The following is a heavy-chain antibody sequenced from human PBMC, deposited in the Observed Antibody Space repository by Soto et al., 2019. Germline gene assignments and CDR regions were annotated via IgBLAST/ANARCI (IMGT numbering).Heavy chain of an antibody. CDR2: IYPGDSDT. V-gene: IGHV5-51*03. Sequence: EVKLVQSGAEVKKAGESLKISCKGSGYSFTNYWIGWVRQVPGKGLDWMGIIYPGDSDTEYSPSFQGQVTISADKSISTAYLQWSSLKSSDTAIYYCARRCSGGSCFRDYTMDVWGQGTTVTVSS. D-gene: IGHD2-15*01. J-gene: IGHJ6*02. CDR3: ARRCSGGSCFRDYTMDV. CDR1: GYSFTNYW.